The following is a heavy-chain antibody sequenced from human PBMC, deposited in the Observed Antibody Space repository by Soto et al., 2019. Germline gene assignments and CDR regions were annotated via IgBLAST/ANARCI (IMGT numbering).Heavy chain of an antibody. CDR2: ISYGRINK. J-gene: IGHJ4*02. CDR1: GFTFSSYG. V-gene: IGHV3-30*03. CDR3: GRSGGAGLVSDY. D-gene: IGHD6-19*01. Sequence: PGGSLRLSCAASGFTFSSYGMHWVRQAPGKGLEGVAFISYGRINKDYADSVKGRFTISIDNSKNTLYLQRNRLTAEDTTVQYCGRSGGAGLVSDYRGQGTPAPVSP.